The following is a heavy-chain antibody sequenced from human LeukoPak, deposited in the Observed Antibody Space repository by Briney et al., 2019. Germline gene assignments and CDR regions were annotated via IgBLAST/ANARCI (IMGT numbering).Heavy chain of an antibody. J-gene: IGHJ6*02. D-gene: IGHD3-10*01. CDR1: GFTFDDYA. V-gene: IGHV3-43*02. CDR2: ISGDGGST. CDR3: AKDMVRGVINSAATCYYYGMDV. Sequence: GGSLRLSCAASGFTFDDYAMHWVRQAPGKGLEWVSLISGDGGSTYYADSVKGRFTISRDNSKNSLYLQMNSLRTEDTALYYCAKDMVRGVINSAATCYYYGMDVWGQGTTVTVSS.